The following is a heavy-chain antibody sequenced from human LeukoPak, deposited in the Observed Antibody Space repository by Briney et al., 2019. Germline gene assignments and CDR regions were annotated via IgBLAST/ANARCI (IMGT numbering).Heavy chain of an antibody. J-gene: IGHJ4*02. CDR1: GFTFSSYA. CDR2: ISYDGSNK. Sequence: GGSLRLSCAASGFTFSSYAMHWVRQAPGKGLEWVAVISYDGSNKYYADSVKGRFTISRDNSKNTLYLQMNSLRAEDTAVYYCARGHGVLERGYFDYWGQGTLVTVSS. D-gene: IGHD4-17*01. V-gene: IGHV3-30-3*01. CDR3: ARGHGVLERGYFDY.